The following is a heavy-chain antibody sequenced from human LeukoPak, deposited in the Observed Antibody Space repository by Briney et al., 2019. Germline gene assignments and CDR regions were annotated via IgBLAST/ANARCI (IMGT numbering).Heavy chain of an antibody. J-gene: IGHJ4*02. CDR3: ARSTRELRFLEWINFDY. CDR1: GGSFSGYY. V-gene: IGHV4-34*01. Sequence: KTSETLSLTCAVYGGSFSGYYGTWIRQPPGKGLEWIGEIYHSGSTHYNPSLKSRVTISIDTSKNQFSLKLSSVTAADTAVYYCARSTRELRFLEWINFDYWGQGTLVTVSS. CDR2: IYHSGST. D-gene: IGHD3-3*01.